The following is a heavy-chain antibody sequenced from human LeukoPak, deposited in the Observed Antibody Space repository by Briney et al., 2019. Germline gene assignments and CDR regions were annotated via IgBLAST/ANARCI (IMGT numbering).Heavy chain of an antibody. CDR1: GYTFTSYY. CDR2: INPSGGST. Sequence: APVKVSCKASGYTFTSYYMHWVRQAPGQGLEWMGIINPSGGSTSYAQKFQGRVTMTRDTSTSTVYMELSSLRSEDTAVYYCAREHPTGPGPQGAFDIWGQGTMVTVSS. J-gene: IGHJ3*02. CDR3: AREHPTGPGPQGAFDI. D-gene: IGHD1-14*01. V-gene: IGHV1-46*01.